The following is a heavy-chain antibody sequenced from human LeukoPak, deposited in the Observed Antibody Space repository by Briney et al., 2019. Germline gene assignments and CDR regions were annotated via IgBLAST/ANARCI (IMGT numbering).Heavy chain of an antibody. V-gene: IGHV3-23*01. Sequence: GGSLRLSCAASGFTFSCYGMNWVRQAPGKGLEWVATINHNGANTHYADSVKGRFIISRDNSRNTPSLQMSDLRAEDTAIYYCAKDLVSSRECSAWFAPWGQGTL. J-gene: IGHJ5*02. D-gene: IGHD3-10*02. CDR1: GFTFSCYG. CDR3: AKDLVSSRECSAWFAP. CDR2: INHNGANT.